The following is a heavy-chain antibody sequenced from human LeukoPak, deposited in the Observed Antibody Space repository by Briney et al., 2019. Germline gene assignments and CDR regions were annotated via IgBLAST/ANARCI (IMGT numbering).Heavy chain of an antibody. CDR1: GFTFSSYA. Sequence: GGSLGLSCEASGFTFSSYAMSWVRKAQGKGLKWVSSISNSGGRTFYTDSVKGRFTISRDNSKITLYLQMNSLRAEDTAVYYCAKSYNGYESKPDYWGQGTLVTVSS. CDR3: AKSYNGYESKPDY. D-gene: IGHD5-12*01. CDR2: ISNSGGRT. V-gene: IGHV3-23*01. J-gene: IGHJ4*02.